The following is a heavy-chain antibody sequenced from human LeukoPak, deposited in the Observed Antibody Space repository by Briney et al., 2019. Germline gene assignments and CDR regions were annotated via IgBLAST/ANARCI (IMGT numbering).Heavy chain of an antibody. CDR1: GGSISSSGYY. V-gene: IGHV4-39*07. Sequence: ASETLSLTCTISGGSISSSGYYWGWIRPPPGKGLEWIGSIYYSGSTYYNPSLKSRVTISVDTSKNQFSLKLSSVTAADTAVYYCARGALYSGSFGKWFDPWGQGTLITVSS. J-gene: IGHJ5*02. CDR2: IYYSGST. D-gene: IGHD1-26*01. CDR3: ARGALYSGSFGKWFDP.